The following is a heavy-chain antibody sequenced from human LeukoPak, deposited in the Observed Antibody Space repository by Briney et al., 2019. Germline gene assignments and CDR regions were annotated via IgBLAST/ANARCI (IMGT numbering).Heavy chain of an antibody. V-gene: IGHV3-66*01. D-gene: IGHD3-22*01. CDR3: ARERNYYDSSGYYAAEGFDY. CDR1: GFTVSSNY. J-gene: IGHJ4*02. Sequence: GGSLRLSCAASGFTVSSNYMSWVRQAPGKGLEWVSVIYSGGSTYYADSVKGRFTISRDNSKNTLYLQMNSLRAEDTAVYYCARERNYYDSSGYYAAEGFDYWGQGTLVTVSS. CDR2: IYSGGST.